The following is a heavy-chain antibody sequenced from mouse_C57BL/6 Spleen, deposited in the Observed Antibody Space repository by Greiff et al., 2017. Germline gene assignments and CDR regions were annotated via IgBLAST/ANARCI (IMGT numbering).Heavy chain of an antibody. V-gene: IGHV5-16*01. J-gene: IGHJ1*03. CDR2: INYDGSST. CDR3: ARVLFTYFDV. Sequence: EVKLVESEGGFVPPGSSMKLSCTASGFTFSDSYMAWVRQVPEKGLEWVANINYDGSSTYYLDSLKSRSIISRDNAKNILYLQKSSLKSEDTATYYCARVLFTYFDVWGTGTTVTV. CDR1: GFTFSDSY.